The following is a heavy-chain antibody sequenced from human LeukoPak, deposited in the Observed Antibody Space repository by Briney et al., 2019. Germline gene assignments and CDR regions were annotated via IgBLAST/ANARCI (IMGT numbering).Heavy chain of an antibody. CDR2: IYPGDSDT. CDR1: GYSFTSYW. CDR3: ARHPVRGSGTGPFDY. Sequence: GESLKISCKGSGYSFTSYWIGWVRQMPGKGLEWMGIIYPGDSDTRYSPSLQGQVTISADKSISTAYLQWSSLKASDTAMYYCARHPVRGSGTGPFDYWGQGTLVTVSS. J-gene: IGHJ4*02. V-gene: IGHV5-51*01. D-gene: IGHD2-8*02.